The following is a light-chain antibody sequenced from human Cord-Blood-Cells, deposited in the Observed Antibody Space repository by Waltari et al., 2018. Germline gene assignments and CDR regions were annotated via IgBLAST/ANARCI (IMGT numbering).Light chain of an antibody. CDR2: AAS. V-gene: IGKV1-9*01. CDR3: QQLHSYPS. Sequence: IQLTQSPASLSPSVGDRVTITCRASQGISSYLAWYQQKPGKAPKLLSYAASTLQSEVPSRFSGSGSGTDCTLTLSSLQPEDFATYYCQQLHSYPSFGGGSKGEIK. J-gene: IGKJ4*01. CDR1: QGISSY.